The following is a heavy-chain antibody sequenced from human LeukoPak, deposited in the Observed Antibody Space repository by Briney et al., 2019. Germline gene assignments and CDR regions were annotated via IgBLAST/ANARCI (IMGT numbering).Heavy chain of an antibody. CDR3: ARDEIAVAGFGTFDY. Sequence: GASVKVSCKASGGTFSSYAISWVRQAPGQGLEWMGGIIPIFGTANYAQKFQGRVTISADESTSTVYMELSSLRSEDTAVFYCARDEIAVAGFGTFDYWGQGTLVTVSS. V-gene: IGHV1-69*13. CDR1: GGTFSSYA. J-gene: IGHJ4*02. D-gene: IGHD6-19*01. CDR2: IIPIFGTA.